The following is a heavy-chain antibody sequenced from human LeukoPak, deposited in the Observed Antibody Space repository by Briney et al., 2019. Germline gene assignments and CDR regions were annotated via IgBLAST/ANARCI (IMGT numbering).Heavy chain of an antibody. J-gene: IGHJ3*02. D-gene: IGHD2-15*01. Sequence: GGSLRLSCAASGFTFDDYAMHWVRQAPGKGLEWVSGISWNSVSIDYADSVKGRFTISRDNAKNSLYLQMDSLRPEDMALYYCAKETIYCSGGSCYHDAFDIWGQGTMVTVSS. CDR1: GFTFDDYA. V-gene: IGHV3-9*03. CDR2: ISWNSVSI. CDR3: AKETIYCSGGSCYHDAFDI.